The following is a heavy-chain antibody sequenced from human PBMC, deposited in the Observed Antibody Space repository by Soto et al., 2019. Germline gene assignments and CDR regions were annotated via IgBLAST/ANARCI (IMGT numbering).Heavy chain of an antibody. D-gene: IGHD3-9*01. CDR2: ISGSGGST. Sequence: AGGSLRLSCAASRFTFSSYAMSWVRQSPGKGQESVSAISGSGGSTYYADSVKGRFTISRDNSKNTLYLQMNSLRAEDTAVYYCAKDHYDILTGSPDYYYYGMDVWGQGTTVTVSS. CDR1: RFTFSSYA. V-gene: IGHV3-23*01. CDR3: AKDHYDILTGSPDYYYYGMDV. J-gene: IGHJ6*02.